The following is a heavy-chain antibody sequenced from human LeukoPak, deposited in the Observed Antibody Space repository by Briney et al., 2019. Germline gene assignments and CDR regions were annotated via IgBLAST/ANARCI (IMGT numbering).Heavy chain of an antibody. Sequence: SETLSLTCTVSGGSISSSSHYWGWIRQPPGKGLEWIGSIYYSGSTYYNPSLKSRVTISVDTSKNQFSLKLSSVTAADTAVYYCARVQGSIAAAGGYFDYWGQGTLVTVSS. V-gene: IGHV4-39*07. CDR2: IYYSGST. CDR1: GGSISSSSHY. J-gene: IGHJ4*02. CDR3: ARVQGSIAAAGGYFDY. D-gene: IGHD6-13*01.